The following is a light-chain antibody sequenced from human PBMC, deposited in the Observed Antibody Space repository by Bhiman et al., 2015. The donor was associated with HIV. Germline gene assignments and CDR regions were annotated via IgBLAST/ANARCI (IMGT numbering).Light chain of an antibody. J-gene: IGLJ3*02. V-gene: IGLV3-1*01. CDR3: AAWDDRLSGWV. CDR1: KLGDKY. CDR2: QDN. Sequence: SYELTQPPSVSVSPGQTASITCSGDKLGDKYVCWYQQKPGQSPVLVMYQDNKRPSGIPERFSGSKSGTSASLAISGLRSEDEADYYCAAWDDRLSGWVFGGGTKLTVL.